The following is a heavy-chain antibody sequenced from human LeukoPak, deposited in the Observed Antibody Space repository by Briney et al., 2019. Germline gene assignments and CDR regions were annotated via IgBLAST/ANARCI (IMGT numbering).Heavy chain of an antibody. V-gene: IGHV4-38-2*02. J-gene: IGHJ5*02. Sequence: SETLSLTCTVSGYSISSGYYWGWIRQPPGKGLEWIGSIYHSGSTYYNPSLKSRVTISVDTSKNQFSPKLSSVTAADTAVYYCARAAGLFSPTWFDPWGQGTLVTVSS. D-gene: IGHD3-22*01. CDR2: IYHSGST. CDR3: ARAAGLFSPTWFDP. CDR1: GYSISSGYY.